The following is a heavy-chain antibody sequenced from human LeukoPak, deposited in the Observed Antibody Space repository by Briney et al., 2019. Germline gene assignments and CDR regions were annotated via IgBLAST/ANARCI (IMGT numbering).Heavy chain of an antibody. D-gene: IGHD5-24*01. V-gene: IGHV3-23*01. CDR1: GFTFSSYG. CDR2: IGGRDGVTT. CDR3: ARERTEKILDNYYFYMDV. J-gene: IGHJ6*03. Sequence: GGSLRLSCAASGFTFSSYGMNWVRQAPGKGLEWVSGIGGRDGVTTYYTSSVKGRFTISRDNSKNTLYLQMNSLRAEDTAVYYCARERTEKILDNYYFYMDVWGKGTTVTISS.